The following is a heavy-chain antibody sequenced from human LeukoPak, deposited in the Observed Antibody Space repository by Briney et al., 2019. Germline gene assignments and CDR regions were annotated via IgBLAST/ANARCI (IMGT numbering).Heavy chain of an antibody. J-gene: IGHJ6*03. Sequence: SVKVPCKASGGTFSSYAISWVRQAPGQGLEWMGGIIPIFGTANYAQKFQGRVTITADESTSTAYMELSSLRSEDTAVYYCARNPPLGYCSSTSCYYYYMDVWGKGTTVTVSS. CDR3: ARNPPLGYCSSTSCYYYYMDV. CDR2: IIPIFGTA. V-gene: IGHV1-69*13. D-gene: IGHD2-2*01. CDR1: GGTFSSYA.